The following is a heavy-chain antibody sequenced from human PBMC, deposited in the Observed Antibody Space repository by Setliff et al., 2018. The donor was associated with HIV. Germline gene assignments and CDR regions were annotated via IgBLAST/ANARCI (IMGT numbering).Heavy chain of an antibody. V-gene: IGHV1-2*04. D-gene: IGHD1-7*01. CDR3: ARGWNYRDYYYYGMDV. CDR2: VNPNSGGT. Sequence: ASVKVSCKASGYTFTGYYMHWVRQAPGQGLEWMGWVNPNSGGTNYAQKFQGWVTMTRDTSISTAYMELSRLRSDDTAVYYCARGWNYRDYYYYGMDVWGQGTTVTVSS. CDR1: GYTFTGYY. J-gene: IGHJ6*02.